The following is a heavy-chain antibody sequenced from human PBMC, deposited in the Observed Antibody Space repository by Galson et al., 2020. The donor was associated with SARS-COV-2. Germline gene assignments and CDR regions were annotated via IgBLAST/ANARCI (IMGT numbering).Heavy chain of an antibody. J-gene: IGHJ4*02. CDR3: ARGGVVTASPFDY. V-gene: IGHV4-31*03. Sequence: ASETLSLTCTVSGGSINSGDYSWSWIRQDPGKGLEYIGYIYYSGSTYYNPSLKNRVAISVDTSRNQFSLKLRSVTAADTAVYFCARGGVVTASPFDYWGQGTLVTVSS. CDR2: IYYSGST. CDR1: GGSINSGDYS. D-gene: IGHD2-21*02.